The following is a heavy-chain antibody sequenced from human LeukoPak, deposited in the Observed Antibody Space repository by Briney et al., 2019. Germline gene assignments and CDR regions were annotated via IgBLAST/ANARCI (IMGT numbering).Heavy chain of an antibody. Sequence: VGALRLSCAASGFTFISAYMHWVRQAPGKGLEWVAVISFDATNKYYADSVKGRFTLSRDNSKNTLYLQTNTLRDEDTAVYYCAKASSNYFYYFEYWGQGTMVTVSS. CDR3: AKASSNYFYYFEY. D-gene: IGHD2/OR15-2a*01. CDR2: ISFDATNK. V-gene: IGHV3-30*18. CDR1: GFTFISAY. J-gene: IGHJ4*02.